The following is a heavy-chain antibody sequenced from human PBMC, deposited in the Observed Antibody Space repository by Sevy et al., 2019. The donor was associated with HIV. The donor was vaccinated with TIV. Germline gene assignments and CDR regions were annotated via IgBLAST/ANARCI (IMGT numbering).Heavy chain of an antibody. J-gene: IGHJ1*01. CDR3: STLVDRREYFQH. CDR2: INWNGGST. Sequence: GGSLRLSCAASGFTFDDYGMSWVRQAPGKGLEWVSGINWNGGSTGYADSVKGRFTISRDNAKNSLYLQMNSLRAEDTALYYCSTLVDRREYFQHWGQGTLVTVSS. D-gene: IGHD2-15*01. V-gene: IGHV3-20*04. CDR1: GFTFDDYG.